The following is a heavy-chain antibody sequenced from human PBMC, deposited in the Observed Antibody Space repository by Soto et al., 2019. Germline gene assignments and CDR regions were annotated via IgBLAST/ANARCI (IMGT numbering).Heavy chain of an antibody. Sequence: SETLSLTCTVSGGSISSQYWSWIRQPPGKGLEWIGYIYNSGNTYYNPSLKSRVTISVDTSKNQFSLKLSSVTASDTAVYYCARDYGGNFNWFDPWGQGTLVTVSS. J-gene: IGHJ5*02. CDR3: ARDYGGNFNWFDP. V-gene: IGHV4-4*08. CDR2: IYNSGNT. CDR1: GGSISSQY. D-gene: IGHD4-17*01.